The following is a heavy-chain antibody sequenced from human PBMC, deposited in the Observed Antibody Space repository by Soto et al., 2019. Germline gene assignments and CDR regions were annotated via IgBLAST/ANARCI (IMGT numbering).Heavy chain of an antibody. J-gene: IGHJ6*02. V-gene: IGHV4-39*01. Sequence: EILLRSCTEAGDSIHSRSCYPGALRLPPGKGLEWIGSIYYSGSTYYNPSLKSRVTISVDTSKNQFSLKLSSVTAADTAVYYCARLEAAASYYYYYYGMDVWGQGTTVT. CDR2: IYYSGST. CDR3: ARLEAAASYYYYYYGMDV. D-gene: IGHD6-13*01. CDR1: GDSIHSRSCY.